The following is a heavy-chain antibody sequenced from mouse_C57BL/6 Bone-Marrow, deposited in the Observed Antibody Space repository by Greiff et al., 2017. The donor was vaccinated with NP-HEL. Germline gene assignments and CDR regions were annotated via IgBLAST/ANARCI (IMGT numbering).Heavy chain of an antibody. CDR3: TTWDTTADFDY. CDR1: GFNIKDDY. V-gene: IGHV14-4*01. J-gene: IGHJ2*01. Sequence: VQLQQSGAELVRPGASVKLSCTASGFNIKDDYMHWVKQRPEQGLEWIGWIDPENGDTEYASKFQGKATITADTSSNTAYLQLSSLTSEDTAVYYCTTWDTTADFDYWGQGTTLTVSS. D-gene: IGHD1-2*01. CDR2: IDPENGDT.